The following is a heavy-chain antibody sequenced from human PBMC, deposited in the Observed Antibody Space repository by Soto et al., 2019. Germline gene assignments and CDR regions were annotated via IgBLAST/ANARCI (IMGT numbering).Heavy chain of an antibody. V-gene: IGHV1-2*02. D-gene: IGHD3-3*01. J-gene: IGHJ3*02. CDR1: GYPVTAYY. Sequence: QLHLVQSGAVVKKPGASVTVSCSASGYPVTAYYMHWVRQAPGRGLEWMGGINPATGAAKYTQTFQGRVTMTRDTYTSTVFMELRGLESEDTAVLSCARGGGVGVAGSAAFDMWGQGTLVTVSS. CDR3: ARGGGVGVAGSAAFDM. CDR2: INPATGAA.